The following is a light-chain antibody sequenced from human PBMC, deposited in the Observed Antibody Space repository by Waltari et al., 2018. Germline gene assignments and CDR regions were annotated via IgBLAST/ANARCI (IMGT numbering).Light chain of an antibody. V-gene: IGLV2-23*02. CDR3: CSYAGSSTWV. CDR2: DVS. J-gene: IGLJ3*02. CDR1: SSDVGNYHL. Sequence: QSALTQPASVSGSPGQSITISCPGTSSDVGNYHLVSWYQQHPGKAPKLMIYDVSKRPSGVSYRFSGSKSGNTASLTISGLQAEDEADYYCCSYAGSSTWVFGGGTKLTVL.